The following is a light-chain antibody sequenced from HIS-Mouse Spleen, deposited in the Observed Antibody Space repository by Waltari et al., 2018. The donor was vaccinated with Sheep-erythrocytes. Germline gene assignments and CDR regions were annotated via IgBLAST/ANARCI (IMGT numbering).Light chain of an antibody. CDR3: CSYAGSYNHV. Sequence: QSALTQPRSVSGPPGQSVTIPCPGTSIALAGCTHVSWYQQHPGKAPKLMIYDVSKRPSGVPDRFSGSKSGNTASLTISGLQAEDEADYYCCSYAGSYNHVFATGTKVTVL. V-gene: IGLV2-11*01. CDR2: DVS. CDR1: SIALAGCTH. J-gene: IGLJ1*01.